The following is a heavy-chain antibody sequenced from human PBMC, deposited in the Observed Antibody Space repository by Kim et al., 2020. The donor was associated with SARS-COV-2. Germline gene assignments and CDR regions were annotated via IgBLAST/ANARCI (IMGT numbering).Heavy chain of an antibody. CDR2: IYYSGNT. V-gene: IGHV4-59*02. J-gene: IGHJ5*02. Sequence: SETLSLTCTVSGGSVSGYYWSWIRQPPGKGLEWIGHIYYSGNTDYKPSLKSRVTISIDGSNNQFSLRLASVTAADTAVYFCARAPDSSSRVGSWLDPWGQGTLVTVSS. CDR1: GGSVSGYY. CDR3: ARAPDSSSRVGSWLDP. D-gene: IGHD3-22*01.